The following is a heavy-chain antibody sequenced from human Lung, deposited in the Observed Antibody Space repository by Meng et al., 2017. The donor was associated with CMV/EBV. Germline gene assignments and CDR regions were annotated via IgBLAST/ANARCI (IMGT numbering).Heavy chain of an antibody. D-gene: IGHD3-16*02. Sequence: ESXKISCAASGFAFSNYAMSWVRQAPGKGLEWVAVIYAGGRSAYYAESVKGRFTIFRDGSKNTVYLEMNSLRAEDTALYYCAKDSTYRAWGQGTLVTVSS. CDR3: AKDSTYRA. CDR1: GFAFSNYA. CDR2: IYAGGRSA. J-gene: IGHJ5*02. V-gene: IGHV3-23*03.